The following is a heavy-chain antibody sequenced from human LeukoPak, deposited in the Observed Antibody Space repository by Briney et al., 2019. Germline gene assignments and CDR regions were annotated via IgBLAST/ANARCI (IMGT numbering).Heavy chain of an antibody. CDR1: GFTFSSYA. CDR2: IFGSGGST. J-gene: IGHJ4*02. V-gene: IGHV3-23*01. D-gene: IGHD6-19*01. CDR3: AKTTTGYSSGRYPGWPVDY. Sequence: GGSLRLSCAASGFTFSSYAMYWVRQAPGKGLEWVSGIFGSGGSTHYADSVKGRFTISRDNSKNTVYLQVNSLRAEDTAVYYCAKTTTGYSSGRYPGWPVDYWGQGTLVTVSS.